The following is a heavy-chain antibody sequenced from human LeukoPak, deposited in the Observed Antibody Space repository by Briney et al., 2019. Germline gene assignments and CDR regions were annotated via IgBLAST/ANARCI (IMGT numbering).Heavy chain of an antibody. V-gene: IGHV4-59*11. Sequence: PSETLSLTCTVSGGSLNNHFWSWIRQPPGKGPEWIGYIFYSGSTSYNPSLRSRVSLSLDPSKNRFSLRLRSITAADTAMYYCARDDPVTAFDYRGPGTLVIVSS. D-gene: IGHD2-21*02. CDR1: GGSLNNHF. J-gene: IGHJ4*02. CDR2: IFYSGST. CDR3: ARDDPVTAFDY.